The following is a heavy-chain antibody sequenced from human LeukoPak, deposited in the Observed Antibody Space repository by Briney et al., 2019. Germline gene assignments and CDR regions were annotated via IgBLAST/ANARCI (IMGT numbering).Heavy chain of an antibody. CDR1: GYTFTGYY. CDR2: INPNSGGT. J-gene: IGHJ4*02. CDR3: ARSDSSSWHLDY. V-gene: IGHV1-2*02. Sequence: ASVKVSCKASGYTFTGYYMHWVRQAPGQGLEWMGWINPNSGGTNYAQKFQGRVTVTRDTSISTAYMELSRLRSDDTAVYYCARSDSSSWHLDYWGQGTLVTVSS. D-gene: IGHD6-13*01.